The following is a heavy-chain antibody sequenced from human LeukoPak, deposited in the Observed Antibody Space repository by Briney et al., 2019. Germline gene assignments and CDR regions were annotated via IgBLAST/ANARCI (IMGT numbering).Heavy chain of an antibody. J-gene: IGHJ4*02. D-gene: IGHD2-2*01. CDR2: IYYSGST. Sequence: SETLSLTCTVSGGSISSYYWSWIRQPPGKGLEWIGYIYYSGSTNYNPSLKSRVTISVDTSKNQFSLKLSSVTAADTAVYYCARGGRKGIIVVVPATFDYWGQGTLVTVSS. V-gene: IGHV4-59*01. CDR1: GGSISSYY. CDR3: ARGGRKGIIVVVPATFDY.